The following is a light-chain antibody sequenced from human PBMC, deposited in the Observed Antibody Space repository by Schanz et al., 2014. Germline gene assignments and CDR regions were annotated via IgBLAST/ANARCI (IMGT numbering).Light chain of an antibody. V-gene: IGKV1-5*01. J-gene: IGKJ4*01. Sequence: DIQMTQSPSTLSASVGDRVTITCRASQSINSWLAWYQQKPGKAPKVLIYDASSLESGVPSRFSGSGSGTEFTLTISRLQPDDFATYYCQQADSFPLTFGGGTKVEIK. CDR3: QQADSFPLT. CDR1: QSINSW. CDR2: DAS.